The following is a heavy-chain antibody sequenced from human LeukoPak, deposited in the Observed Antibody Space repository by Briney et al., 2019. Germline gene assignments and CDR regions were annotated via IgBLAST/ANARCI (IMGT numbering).Heavy chain of an antibody. D-gene: IGHD6-6*01. J-gene: IGHJ4*02. CDR1: GGSISSYY. CDR2: IYYSGST. CDR3: ARTASSSSWSVDY. V-gene: IGHV4-59*01. Sequence: KPSETLSLTCTVSGGSISSYYWSWIRQPPGKGLEWIGYIYYSGSTNYNPSLKSRVTISVDTSKNQFSLKLSSVTAADTAVYYCARTASSSSWSVDYWGQGTLVTVSS.